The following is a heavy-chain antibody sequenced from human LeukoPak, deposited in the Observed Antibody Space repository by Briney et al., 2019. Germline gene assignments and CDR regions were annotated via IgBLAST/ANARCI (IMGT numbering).Heavy chain of an antibody. D-gene: IGHD5-18*01. CDR2: IYYSGST. J-gene: IGHJ4*02. CDR1: GCSISSGGYY. Sequence: SETLSLTCTVSGCSISSGGYYWSWIRQHPGKGLEWIGYIYYSGSTYYNPSLKSRVTISVDTSKNQFSLKLSSVTAADTAVYYCARSGIQLWLPENWGQGTLVTVSS. V-gene: IGHV4-31*03. CDR3: ARSGIQLWLPEN.